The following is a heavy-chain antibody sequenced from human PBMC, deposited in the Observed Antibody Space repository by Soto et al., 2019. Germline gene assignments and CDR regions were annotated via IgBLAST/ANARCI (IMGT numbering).Heavy chain of an antibody. Sequence: QVQLVESGGGVVQPGRSLRLSCAASGFTFSRYTMHWDRQAPGKGLEWVALISYDGSNKHYADSVKGRFTISRDTSKNTLYLQMNSLRAEDTTVYYCAREGGDAFDIWGQGTMVTVSS. J-gene: IGHJ3*02. V-gene: IGHV3-30-3*01. CDR2: ISYDGSNK. CDR3: AREGGDAFDI. CDR1: GFTFSRYT.